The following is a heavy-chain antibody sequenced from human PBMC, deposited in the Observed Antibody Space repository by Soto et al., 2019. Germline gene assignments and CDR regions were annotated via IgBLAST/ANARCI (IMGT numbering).Heavy chain of an antibody. CDR3: AKDLDFWSGYSRGFDP. CDR1: GFTFDDYA. J-gene: IGHJ5*02. D-gene: IGHD3-3*01. Sequence: GESLKISCAASGFTFDDYAMHWVRQAPGKGLEWVSLISGDGGSTYYADSVKGRFTISRDNSKNSLYLQMNSLRTEDTALYYCAKDLDFWSGYSRGFDPWGQGTLVTVSS. V-gene: IGHV3-43*02. CDR2: ISGDGGST.